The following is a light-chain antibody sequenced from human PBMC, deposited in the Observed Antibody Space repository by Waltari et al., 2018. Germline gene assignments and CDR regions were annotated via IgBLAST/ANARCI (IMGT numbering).Light chain of an antibody. CDR1: DLGQNS. J-gene: IGLJ2*01. Sequence: YVLTQPPSISVPPGQTATLTCSGEDLGQNSASWYQQKAGQPPTLVIYQNNRRPSDIPDRFSASTSGNAATLTIRGTQPTDEADYYCQAWDTVSFVVFGGGTRLTVL. V-gene: IGLV3-1*01. CDR3: QAWDTVSFVV. CDR2: QNN.